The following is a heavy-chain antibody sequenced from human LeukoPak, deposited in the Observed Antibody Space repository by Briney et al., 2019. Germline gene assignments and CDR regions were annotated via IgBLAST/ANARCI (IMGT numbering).Heavy chain of an antibody. CDR3: ARELVWLQSQIDY. Sequence: SETLSLTCTVSGGSISSSTYYWAWIRQPPGTGLEWIGTTYYSGTTYYNPSLKSRVTISVDTSKNQFSLKLSSVTAADTAVFYCARELVWLQSQIDYWGQGTLVTVSS. CDR1: GGSISSSTYY. J-gene: IGHJ4*02. CDR2: TYYSGTT. V-gene: IGHV4-39*07. D-gene: IGHD5-24*01.